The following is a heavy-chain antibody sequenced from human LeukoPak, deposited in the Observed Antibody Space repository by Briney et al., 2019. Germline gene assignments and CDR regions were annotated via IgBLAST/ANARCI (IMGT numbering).Heavy chain of an antibody. CDR2: ISGSGGST. CDR3: AKDLVPYYYDSSGSMDY. CDR1: GFTFSSYA. Sequence: GGSLRLSCAASGFTFSSYAMSWVRQAPGKGLEWVSAISGSGGSTYYADSVKGRFTISRDNSKNTLYLQMNSLRAEDTAVYYCAKDLVPYYYDSSGSMDYWGQGTLVTVSS. D-gene: IGHD3-22*01. V-gene: IGHV3-23*01. J-gene: IGHJ4*02.